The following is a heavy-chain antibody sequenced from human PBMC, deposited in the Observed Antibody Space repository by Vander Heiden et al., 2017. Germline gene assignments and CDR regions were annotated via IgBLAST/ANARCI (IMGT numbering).Heavy chain of an antibody. CDR1: GGSISSSSYY. V-gene: IGHV4-39*01. CDR3: ARRPFGELFLFFDY. J-gene: IGHJ4*02. D-gene: IGHD3-10*01. CDR2: ICYSGST. Sequence: QLQLQESGPGLVKPSETLSLTCTVSGGSISSSSYYLGWIRQPPRTGLAWSGSICYSGSTYYKPSLRSRVTISVDKSKDQFSLKLSSVTAADTAVYYCARRPFGELFLFFDYWGQGTLVTVSS.